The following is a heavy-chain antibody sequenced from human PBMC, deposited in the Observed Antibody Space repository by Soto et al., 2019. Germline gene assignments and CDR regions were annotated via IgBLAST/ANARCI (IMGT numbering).Heavy chain of an antibody. Sequence: AGGALRLSCTASGFTFSNYALSWVRQAPGKALEWVSTFSSSGVGTYYADSVKGRFTISRDNSKNTLYLQMNSLRAEDTAVYYCTKANRYCSGANCFTFDYWGLGTLVTVSS. CDR3: TKANRYCSGANCFTFDY. CDR2: FSSSGVGT. J-gene: IGHJ4*02. V-gene: IGHV3-23*01. CDR1: GFTFSNYA. D-gene: IGHD2-15*01.